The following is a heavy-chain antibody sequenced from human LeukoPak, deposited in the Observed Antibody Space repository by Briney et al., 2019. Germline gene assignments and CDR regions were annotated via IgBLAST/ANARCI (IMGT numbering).Heavy chain of an antibody. Sequence: SETLSLTCTVPGGSISSSSYYWGWIRQPPGKGLEWIGSIYYSGSTYYNPSLKSRVTISVDTSKNQFSLKLSSVTAADTAVYYCARLDQLWFGGLSVIDYWGQETLVTVSS. CDR2: IYYSGST. CDR3: ARLDQLWFGGLSVIDY. D-gene: IGHD3-10*01. V-gene: IGHV4-39*01. J-gene: IGHJ4*02. CDR1: GGSISSSSYY.